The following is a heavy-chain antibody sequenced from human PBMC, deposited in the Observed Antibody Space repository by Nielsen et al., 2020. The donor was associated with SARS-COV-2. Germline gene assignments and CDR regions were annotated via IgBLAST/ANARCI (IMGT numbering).Heavy chain of an antibody. CDR1: GFTFRIYA. V-gene: IGHV3-64*01. J-gene: IGHJ4*02. CDR2: ISSNEVTT. Sequence: GSLRLSCAASGFTFRIYAMHWVRQAPGKGLEYVSGISSNEVTTYYANSVKGRFSISRDNSKSTVDLQMGSLTTEDTAVYYCVRDSGTYDYWGQGILATVSS. D-gene: IGHD1-26*01. CDR3: VRDSGTYDY.